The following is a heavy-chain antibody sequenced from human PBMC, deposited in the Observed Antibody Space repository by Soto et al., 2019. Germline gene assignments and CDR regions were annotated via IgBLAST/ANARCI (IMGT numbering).Heavy chain of an antibody. V-gene: IGHV4-59*08. CDR2: FYYSGST. D-gene: IGHD3-10*01. CDR3: ARHVYYGSGSYYVAYNWFDP. Sequence: SGTLSPSCPVPGCSISSFYWGWVRQPPREGLVWIVFFYYSGSTNYNPFLKSRVTISVDTSKNQFSLKLSSVTAADTAVYYFARHVYYGSGSYYVAYNWFDPWGQGTLVTVSS. J-gene: IGHJ5*02. CDR1: GCSISSFY.